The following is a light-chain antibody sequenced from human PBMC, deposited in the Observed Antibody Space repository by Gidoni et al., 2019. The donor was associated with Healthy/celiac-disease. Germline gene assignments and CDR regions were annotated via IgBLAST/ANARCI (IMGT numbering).Light chain of an antibody. CDR2: DAS. Sequence: EIVLTQSPATLSLSPGERATLSCRASQSVSSYLAWYQQKPGQAPRLLIYDASNRATGIPARFSGSGSGTDFTLTISSLEPDDFAVYYCQQRSNWRATFGQGTRLEIK. CDR3: QQRSNWRAT. V-gene: IGKV3-11*01. J-gene: IGKJ5*01. CDR1: QSVSSY.